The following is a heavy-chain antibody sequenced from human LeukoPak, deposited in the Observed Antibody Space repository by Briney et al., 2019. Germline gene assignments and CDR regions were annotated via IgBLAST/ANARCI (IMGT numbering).Heavy chain of an antibody. J-gene: IGHJ6*02. V-gene: IGHV1-2*02. D-gene: IGHD2-2*01. CDR3: AREGVVVPAAIVNYYYGMDV. Sequence: GASVKVSCKASGYTFTGYYMHWVRQAPGQGLEWMGWISPNSGGTNYAQKFQGRVTMTRDTSISTAYMELSRLRSDDTAVYYCAREGVVVPAAIVNYYYGMDVWGQGTTVTVSS. CDR1: GYTFTGYY. CDR2: ISPNSGGT.